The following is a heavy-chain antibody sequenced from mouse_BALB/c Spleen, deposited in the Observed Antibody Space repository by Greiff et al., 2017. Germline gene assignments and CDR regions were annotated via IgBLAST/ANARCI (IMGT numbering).Heavy chain of an antibody. V-gene: IGHV14-4*02. CDR3: KNDYDDWYFDV. CDR2: IDPENGDT. Sequence: EVKVVESGAELVRSGASVKLSCTASGFNIKDYYMHWVKQRPEQGLEWIGWIDPENGDTEYAPKFQGKATMTADTSSNTAYLQLSSLTSEDTAVYYCKNDYDDWYFDVWGAGTTVTVSS. CDR1: GFNIKDYY. J-gene: IGHJ1*01. D-gene: IGHD2-4*01.